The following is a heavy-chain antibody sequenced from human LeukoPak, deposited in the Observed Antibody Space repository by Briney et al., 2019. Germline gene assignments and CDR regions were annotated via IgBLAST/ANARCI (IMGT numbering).Heavy chain of an antibody. Sequence: ASVTVSCKASGYTFTGYYMHWVRQAPGQGLEWMGWINPNSGGTNYAQPFQGRVTMTRDTSISTAYMELSRLRSDDTAVYYCARDLGGLVSGSYYGNWFDPWGQGTLVTVSS. CDR3: ARDLGGLVSGSYYGNWFDP. D-gene: IGHD3-10*01. V-gene: IGHV1-2*02. CDR1: GYTFTGYY. J-gene: IGHJ5*02. CDR2: INPNSGGT.